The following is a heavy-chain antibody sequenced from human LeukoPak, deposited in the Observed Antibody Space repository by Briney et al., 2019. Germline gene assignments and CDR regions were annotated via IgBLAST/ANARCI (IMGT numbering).Heavy chain of an antibody. CDR3: AREKYYYDSSGSKVYAFDI. Sequence: GGSLRLSCAASGFTVSSNCMIWVRQPPGKGLEWVSVIYNTGNTYHADAVKGRFTISRDNSKNTLYLQMNSLRAEDTAVYYCAREKYYYDSSGSKVYAFDIWGQGTMVTVSS. J-gene: IGHJ3*02. D-gene: IGHD3-22*01. CDR2: IYNTGNT. CDR1: GFTVSSNC. V-gene: IGHV3-53*01.